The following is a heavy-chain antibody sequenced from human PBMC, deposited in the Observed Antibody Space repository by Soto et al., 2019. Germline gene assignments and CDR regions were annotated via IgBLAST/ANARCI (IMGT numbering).Heavy chain of an antibody. D-gene: IGHD2-2*01. CDR1: GGSISSSSYY. V-gene: IGHV4-39*01. Sequence: QLQLQESGPGLVKPSETLSLTCTVSGGSISSSSYYWGWIRQPPGKGLEWIGSIYYSGSTYYNPSLKSRVTISVDTSKNQFSLKLSSVTAADTAVYYCARQVDCSSTSCYLSYYYYYYMDVWGKGTTVTVSS. CDR2: IYYSGST. J-gene: IGHJ6*03. CDR3: ARQVDCSSTSCYLSYYYYYYMDV.